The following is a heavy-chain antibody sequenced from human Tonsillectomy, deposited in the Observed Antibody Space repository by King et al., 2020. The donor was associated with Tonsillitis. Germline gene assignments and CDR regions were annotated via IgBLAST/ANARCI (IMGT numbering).Heavy chain of an antibody. V-gene: IGHV3-7*04. Sequence: VQLVESGGGLVQPGGSLRLSCAASGFTFSSYWMSWVRQATGKGLEWVANIKQDGSEKYYVDSVKGRFTISRDNAKNSLYLQMNSLRAEDTAVYYCARGDYYYDSSGYFGFVYWGQGTLVTVSS. CDR1: GFTFSSYW. CDR3: ARGDYYYDSSGYFGFVY. D-gene: IGHD3-22*01. CDR2: IKQDGSEK. J-gene: IGHJ4*02.